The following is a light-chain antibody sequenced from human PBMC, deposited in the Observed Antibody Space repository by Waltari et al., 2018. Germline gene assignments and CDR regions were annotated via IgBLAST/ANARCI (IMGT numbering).Light chain of an antibody. CDR3: ATWHSSLSAVV. V-gene: IGLV1-51*02. J-gene: IGLJ2*01. CDR2: ETN. CDR1: SSDIGNNY. Sequence: QSVLTQPPSLSAAPGQKVTISCSGSSSDIGNNYVTWYQQLPGTAPKLLIYETNERPSGSPDRVSGSKSGTSATLGITGLQTADEAEYFCATWHSSLSAVVFGGGTKLTVL.